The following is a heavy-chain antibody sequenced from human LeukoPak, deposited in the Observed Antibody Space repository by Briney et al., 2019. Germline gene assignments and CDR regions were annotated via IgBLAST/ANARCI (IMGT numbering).Heavy chain of an antibody. CDR3: AKSRAGMSSHDAFNI. Sequence: GGSLRLSCAASGFTFSSYAMNWVRQAPGKGLEWVSAISGSGGSTYYADSVKGRFTISRDNSRNTLYLQVNSLRAEDTAVYYCAKSRAGMSSHDAFNIWGQGTMVTVSS. CDR1: GFTFSSYA. J-gene: IGHJ3*02. D-gene: IGHD6-19*01. V-gene: IGHV3-23*01. CDR2: ISGSGGST.